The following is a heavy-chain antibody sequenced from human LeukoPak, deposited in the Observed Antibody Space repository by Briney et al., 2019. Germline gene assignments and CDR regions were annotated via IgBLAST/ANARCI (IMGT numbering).Heavy chain of an antibody. CDR1: GYSISSGYY. CDR2: INHSGST. Sequence: SETLSLTCTVSGYSISSGYYWSWIRQPPGKGLEWIGEINHSGSTNYNPSLKSRVTISVDTSKNQFSLKLSSVTAADTAVYYCARLPRGVITRDYWGQGTLVTVSS. CDR3: ARLPRGVITRDY. D-gene: IGHD2/OR15-2a*01. V-gene: IGHV4-38-2*02. J-gene: IGHJ4*02.